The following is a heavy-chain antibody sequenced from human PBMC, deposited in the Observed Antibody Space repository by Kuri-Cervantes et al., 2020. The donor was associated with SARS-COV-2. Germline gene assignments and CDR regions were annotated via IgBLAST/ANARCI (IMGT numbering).Heavy chain of an antibody. V-gene: IGHV3-23*01. J-gene: IGHJ4*02. CDR1: GFTFRSYS. D-gene: IGHD5-24*01. CDR2: ITGSAGRT. Sequence: GGSLRLSCAASGFTFRSYSMNWVRQAPGKGLEWVSTITGSAGRTNYADSVKGRSTISRDNSKNTMYLQMNSVRAEDTALYYCAKGISVEKAREGENWGQGTLVTVSS. CDR3: AKGISVEKAREGEN.